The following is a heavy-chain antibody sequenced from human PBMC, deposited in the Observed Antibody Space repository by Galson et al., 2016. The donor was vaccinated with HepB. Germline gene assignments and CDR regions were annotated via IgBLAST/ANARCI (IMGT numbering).Heavy chain of an antibody. J-gene: IGHJ4*02. CDR3: AKIGQRTPHPDY. Sequence: RLSCAASGFTFSNYAMSWVRQAPGKGLEWVSSINIGGGSTFYADSVKGRFTISRDNSMNTLYLQMNSLRAEDTAVYYCAKIGQRTPHPDYWGQGTLVTVSS. V-gene: IGHV3-23*01. CDR1: GFTFSNYA. CDR2: INIGGGST.